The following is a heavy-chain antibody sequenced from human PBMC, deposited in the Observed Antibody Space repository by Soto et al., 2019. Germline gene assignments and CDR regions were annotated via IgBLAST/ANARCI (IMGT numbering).Heavy chain of an antibody. J-gene: IGHJ4*02. CDR3: ARDHRSEDYGEKGY. CDR2: IIPLFGTA. D-gene: IGHD4-17*01. V-gene: IGHV1-69*01. CDR1: GGTSSSYA. Sequence: QVQLVQSGAEVKKPGSSVKVSCKASGGTSSSYAFSWVRQAPGQGLEWMGGIIPLFGTAKYAQNFQGRVTITADESTSTAYMELNSLRSEDKAVYYCARDHRSEDYGEKGYWGPGTLVTFSS.